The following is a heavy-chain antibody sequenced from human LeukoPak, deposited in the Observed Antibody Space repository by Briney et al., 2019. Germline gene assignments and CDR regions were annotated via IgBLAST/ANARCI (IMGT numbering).Heavy chain of an antibody. CDR3: AREGSYPPRADY. J-gene: IGHJ4*02. Sequence: GGSLRLSCAASGFIFNNYAMSWVRQAPGKGLEWVANIKQDGSEKYYVDSVKGRFTISRDNAKNSLYLQMNSLRAEDTAVYYCAREGSYPPRADYWGQGTLVTVSS. CDR1: GFIFNNYA. D-gene: IGHD1-26*01. V-gene: IGHV3-7*01. CDR2: IKQDGSEK.